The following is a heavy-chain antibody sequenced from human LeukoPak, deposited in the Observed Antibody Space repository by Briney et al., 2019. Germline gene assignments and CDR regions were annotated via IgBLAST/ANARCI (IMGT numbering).Heavy chain of an antibody. J-gene: IGHJ4*02. CDR3: ARGWYDYICGSYHRSHSFDY. D-gene: IGHD3-16*02. Sequence: SETLSLTCAVYGGSFSGYYWSWIRQPPGKGLEWIGEINHSGSTNYNPSLKSRVTISVDTSKNQFSLKLSSVTAADTAVYYCARGWYDYICGSYHRSHSFDYWGQGTLVTVSS. CDR2: INHSGST. V-gene: IGHV4-34*01. CDR1: GGSFSGYY.